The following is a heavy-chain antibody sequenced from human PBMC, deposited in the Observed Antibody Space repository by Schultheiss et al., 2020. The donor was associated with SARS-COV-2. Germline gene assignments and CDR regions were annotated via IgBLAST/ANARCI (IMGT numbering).Heavy chain of an antibody. CDR3: AGSGYFDWLYYDY. Sequence: SETLSLTCTVSGGSISSYYWSWIRQPPGKGLEWIGYIYYSGSTNYNPSLKSRVTISVDTSKNQFSLKLSSVTAADTAVYYCAGSGYFDWLYYDYWGQGTLVTVSS. CDR2: IYYSGST. D-gene: IGHD3-9*01. CDR1: GGSISSYY. V-gene: IGHV4-59*08. J-gene: IGHJ4*02.